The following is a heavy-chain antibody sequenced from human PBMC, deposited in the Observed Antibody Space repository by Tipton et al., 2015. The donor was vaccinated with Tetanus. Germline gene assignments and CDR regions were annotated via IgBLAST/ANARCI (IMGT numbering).Heavy chain of an antibody. V-gene: IGHV3-30-3*01. CDR3: ARDMDY. CDR1: GFTFNNYA. Sequence: SLRLSCAASGFTFNNYAMHWVRQAPGKGLEWVAVISYGGSNKYDAESVKGRLTISRDNAKSSLYLQMNSLRVEDTAVYYCARDMDYWGQGTLVTVSS. J-gene: IGHJ4*02. CDR2: ISYGGSNK.